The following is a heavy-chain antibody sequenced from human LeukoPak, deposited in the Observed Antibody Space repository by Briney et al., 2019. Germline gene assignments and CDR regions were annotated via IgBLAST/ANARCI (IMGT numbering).Heavy chain of an antibody. CDR3: ARGSVSGQYYGSGSYYAR. CDR1: GGSFSGYY. V-gene: IGHV4-34*01. CDR2: INHSGST. Sequence: SEALSLTCAVYGGSFSGYYWTWIRQPPGKGLEWIGGINHSGSTNYNPSLKSRVTISVDTSKNQFSLKLRSVTAADTAVYYCARGSVSGQYYGSGSYYARWGQGTLVTVSS. J-gene: IGHJ4*02. D-gene: IGHD3-10*01.